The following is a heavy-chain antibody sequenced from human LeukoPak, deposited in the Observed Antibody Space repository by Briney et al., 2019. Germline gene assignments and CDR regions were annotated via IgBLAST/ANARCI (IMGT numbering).Heavy chain of an antibody. J-gene: IGHJ4*02. CDR1: GFTVSDDY. Sequence: GGSLRLSCAASGFTVSDDYMTWIRQAPGKGLEWVSYIHSSGYSIYYADSVKGRFTISRDNANNSLYLQMNSLRTEDTAVYYCARGPPYGSGKFGPFDYWGQGTLVTVSS. V-gene: IGHV3-11*01. D-gene: IGHD3-10*01. CDR2: IHSSGYSI. CDR3: ARGPPYGSGKFGPFDY.